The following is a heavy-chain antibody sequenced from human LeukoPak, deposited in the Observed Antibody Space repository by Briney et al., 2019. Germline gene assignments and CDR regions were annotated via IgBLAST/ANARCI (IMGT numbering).Heavy chain of an antibody. V-gene: IGHV4-30-4*01. CDR1: GGSISSGDYY. J-gene: IGHJ3*02. Sequence: SQTLFLTCTVSGGSISSGDYYWSWIRQPPGKGLEWIGYIYYSGSTYYNPSLKSRVTISVDTSKNQFSLKLSSVTAADTAVYYCARRGILQSQIRAFDIWGQGTMVTVSS. CDR3: ARRGILQSQIRAFDI. CDR2: IYYSGST. D-gene: IGHD1-14*01.